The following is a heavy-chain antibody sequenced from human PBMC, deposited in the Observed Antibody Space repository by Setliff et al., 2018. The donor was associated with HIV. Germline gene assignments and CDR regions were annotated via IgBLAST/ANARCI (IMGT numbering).Heavy chain of an antibody. D-gene: IGHD5-12*01. V-gene: IGHV2-70*11. CDR2: IDWDDDK. CDR1: GFSLSTSGLS. CDR3: ARAGPGSGYQY. J-gene: IGHJ4*02. Sequence: SGPTLVNPTQPLTLTCTFSGFSLSTSGLSVGWIRQPPGKALEWLARIDWDDDKHYSTSLKTRLAISHDTSKNQVALTMTNVDPVDTATYFCARAGPGSGYQYWGQGTLVTVSS.